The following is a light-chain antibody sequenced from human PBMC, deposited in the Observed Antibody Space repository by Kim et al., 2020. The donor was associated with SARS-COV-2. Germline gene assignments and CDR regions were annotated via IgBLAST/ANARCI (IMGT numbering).Light chain of an antibody. CDR2: YDS. V-gene: IGLV3-21*04. Sequence: AQGKRARITWGGNNMGSKRVSWYQQKPGQAPVLVIYYDSDRPSGIPERFSGSNSGNTATLTISRVEAGDEADYYCQVWDSSSDHPVFGGGTQLTVL. CDR3: QVWDSSSDHPV. J-gene: IGLJ2*01. CDR1: NMGSKR.